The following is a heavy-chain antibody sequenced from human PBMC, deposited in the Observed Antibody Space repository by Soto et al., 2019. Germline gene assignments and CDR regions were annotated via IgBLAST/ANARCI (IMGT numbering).Heavy chain of an antibody. J-gene: IGHJ6*02. Sequence: ASVKVSCKASGYTFTSYGISWVRQAPGQGLEWMGWISAYNGNTNYAQKLQGRVTMTTDTSTSTAYMELRSLRSDDTAVYYCARDGCSSTSCYTDRYYYYGMDVWGQGTTVTV. D-gene: IGHD2-2*02. CDR3: ARDGCSSTSCYTDRYYYYGMDV. CDR2: ISAYNGNT. CDR1: GYTFTSYG. V-gene: IGHV1-18*01.